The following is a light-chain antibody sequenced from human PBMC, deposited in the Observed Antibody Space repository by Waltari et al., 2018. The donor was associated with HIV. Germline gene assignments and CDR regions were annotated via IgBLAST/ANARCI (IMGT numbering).Light chain of an antibody. CDR1: SSNIGAGYD. V-gene: IGLV1-40*01. CDR2: GNS. J-gene: IGLJ3*02. Sequence: QSVLTQPPSVSGAPGQRVTISCTGSSSNIGAGYDVDWYQQLPGTAPKPLIYGNSNRPSGVPDRFSGSKSGTSASLAITGLQAEDEADYYCQSYDSSLSGWVFGGGTKLTVL. CDR3: QSYDSSLSGWV.